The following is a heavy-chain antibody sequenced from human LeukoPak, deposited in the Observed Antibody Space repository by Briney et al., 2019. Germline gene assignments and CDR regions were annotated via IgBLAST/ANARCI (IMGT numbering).Heavy chain of an antibody. J-gene: IGHJ4*02. CDR2: IYYSGST. Sequence: SETLSLTCTASGGSISSYYWSWIRQPPGKGLEWIGYIYYSGSTNYNPSLKSRVTISVDTSKNQFSLKLSSVTAADTAVYYCATTNYYGSGSYYPGQFDYWGQGTLVTVSS. V-gene: IGHV4-59*01. CDR1: GGSISSYY. D-gene: IGHD3-10*01. CDR3: ATTNYYGSGSYYPGQFDY.